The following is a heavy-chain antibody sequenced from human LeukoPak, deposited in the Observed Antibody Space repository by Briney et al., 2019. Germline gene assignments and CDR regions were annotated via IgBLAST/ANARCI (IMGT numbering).Heavy chain of an antibody. J-gene: IGHJ4*02. V-gene: IGHV3-53*01. D-gene: IGHD6-19*01. Sequence: PGGSLRLSCAASGFTVSSNYMSWVRQAPGKGLEWVSVIYSGGSTYYADSVKGRFTISRDNSKNTLYLQMNSLRAEDTAVYYCAREAPGWGSGVYYFDYWGQGTLVTVSS. CDR3: AREAPGWGSGVYYFDY. CDR2: IYSGGST. CDR1: GFTVSSNY.